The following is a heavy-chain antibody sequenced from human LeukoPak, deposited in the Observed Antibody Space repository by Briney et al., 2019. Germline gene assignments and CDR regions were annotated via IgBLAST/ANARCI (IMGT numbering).Heavy chain of an antibody. J-gene: IGHJ5*02. CDR2: ISSSSSYI. D-gene: IGHD2-2*01. Sequence: GGSLRHSCAASGFTFSSYSMNWVRQASGKGLEWVSSISSSSSYIYYADSVKGRFTISRDNAKNSLYLQMNSLRAEDTAVYYCARDYCSSTSCYAWGQGTLVTVSS. V-gene: IGHV3-21*01. CDR1: GFTFSSYS. CDR3: ARDYCSSTSCYA.